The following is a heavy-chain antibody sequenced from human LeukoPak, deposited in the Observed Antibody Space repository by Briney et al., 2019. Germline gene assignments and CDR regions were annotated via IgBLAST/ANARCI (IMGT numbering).Heavy chain of an antibody. CDR3: ARATLGWFDP. Sequence: GSLRLSCAASGFTFNTYTMNWVRQAPGKGLEWVSYISGSSGIIDYADSVKGRFTISRDNARNSMYLQMNSLRAEDTAVYYCARATLGWFDPWGQGTLVTVSS. CDR2: ISGSSGII. J-gene: IGHJ5*02. D-gene: IGHD7-27*01. CDR1: GFTFNTYT. V-gene: IGHV3-48*04.